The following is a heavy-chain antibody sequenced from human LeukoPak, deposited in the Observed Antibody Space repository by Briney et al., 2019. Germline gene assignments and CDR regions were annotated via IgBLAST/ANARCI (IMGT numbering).Heavy chain of an antibody. CDR2: IYFTGST. J-gene: IGHJ4*02. Sequence: SETLSLTCAVYGGSFSGYYWSWIRQPPGKGLEWIGNIYFTGSTYYNPSLKSRVTISVDASKNHCSLKLRSVAAADTAVYYCARAPTRSSDTVTGYLFDSWGQGTLVTVSS. CDR1: GGSFSGYY. D-gene: IGHD3-9*01. CDR3: ARAPTRSSDTVTGYLFDS. V-gene: IGHV4-34*01.